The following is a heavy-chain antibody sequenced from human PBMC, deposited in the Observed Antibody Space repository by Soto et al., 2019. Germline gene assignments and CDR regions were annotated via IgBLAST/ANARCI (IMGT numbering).Heavy chain of an antibody. Sequence: QITLKESGPTLVRPTQTLTLTCTFSGFSLSTSGVGVGWIRQPPGKALEWLALIYWDDDHRYSPSLKTRLTITKETSKNQVVLTMTKLDPADTATYYCAREVYSSTYFDSWGQGTLVTVSS. V-gene: IGHV2-5*02. J-gene: IGHJ4*02. D-gene: IGHD6-13*01. CDR1: GFSLSTSGVG. CDR2: IYWDDDH. CDR3: AREVYSSTYFDS.